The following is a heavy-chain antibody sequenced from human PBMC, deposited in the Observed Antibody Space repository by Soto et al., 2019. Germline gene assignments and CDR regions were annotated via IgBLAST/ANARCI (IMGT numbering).Heavy chain of an antibody. CDR1: VFTFIDYY. Sequence: PGWSLRLSCASSVFTFIDYYMSWIRQAPGKGLEWVSYISSSGSTIYYADPVKGRFTISRDNAKNSLYLQMNSLRAEDTAVYYCARFGSSSWSHHNWFDPWGQGTLVTVSS. J-gene: IGHJ5*02. D-gene: IGHD6-13*01. V-gene: IGHV3-11*01. CDR3: ARFGSSSWSHHNWFDP. CDR2: ISSSGSTI.